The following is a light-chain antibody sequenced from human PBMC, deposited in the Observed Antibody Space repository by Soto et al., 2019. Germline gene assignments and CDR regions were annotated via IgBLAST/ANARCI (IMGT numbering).Light chain of an antibody. CDR1: QSLNNR. CDR2: KAS. J-gene: IGKJ1*01. V-gene: IGKV1-5*03. CDR3: QHYNSYSEA. Sequence: GDRVTITCRASQSLNNRLAWYQQKPGKAPKLLIYKASTLKSGVPSRFSGSGSGTECTLTISSLQPDDVATYYCQHYNSYSEALGQGTKVDIK.